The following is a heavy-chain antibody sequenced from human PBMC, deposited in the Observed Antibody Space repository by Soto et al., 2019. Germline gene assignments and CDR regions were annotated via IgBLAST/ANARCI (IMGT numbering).Heavy chain of an antibody. CDR1: GGTFSSYA. V-gene: IGHV1-69*13. J-gene: IGHJ6*02. D-gene: IGHD5-18*01. CDR3: AASGYSYGRYYYGMDV. Sequence: ASVKVSCKASGGTFSSYAISWVRQAPGQGLEWMGGIIPIFGTANYAQKFQGRVTITADESTSTAYMELSSLRSEDTAVYYCAASGYSYGRYYYGMDVWGQGTTVTVS. CDR2: IIPIFGTA.